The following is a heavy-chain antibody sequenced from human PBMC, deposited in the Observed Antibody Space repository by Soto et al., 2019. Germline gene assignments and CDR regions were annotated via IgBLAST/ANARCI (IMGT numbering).Heavy chain of an antibody. D-gene: IGHD6-25*01. Sequence: GGSLRLSCAASGFTFSSYGMHWVRQAPGKGLEWVAVISYDGSNKYYADSVEGRFTISRDNSKNTLYLQMNSLRAEDTAVYYCAKLPTANYYYYGMDVWGQGTTVTVSS. J-gene: IGHJ6*02. CDR2: ISYDGSNK. CDR3: AKLPTANYYYYGMDV. CDR1: GFTFSSYG. V-gene: IGHV3-30*18.